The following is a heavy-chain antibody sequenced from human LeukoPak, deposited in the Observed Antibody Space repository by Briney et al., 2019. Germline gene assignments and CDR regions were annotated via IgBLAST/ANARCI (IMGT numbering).Heavy chain of an antibody. J-gene: IGHJ6*02. CDR3: ARLGSTVVWDYYYGMDV. Sequence: PSETLSPTCTVSGGSISSYYWSWIRQPPGKGLEWIGYIYYSGSTNYNPSLKSRVTISVDTSKNQFSLKLSSVTAADTAVYYCARLGSTVVWDYYYGMDVWGQGTTVTVSS. CDR1: GGSISSYY. CDR2: IYYSGST. D-gene: IGHD4-23*01. V-gene: IGHV4-59*08.